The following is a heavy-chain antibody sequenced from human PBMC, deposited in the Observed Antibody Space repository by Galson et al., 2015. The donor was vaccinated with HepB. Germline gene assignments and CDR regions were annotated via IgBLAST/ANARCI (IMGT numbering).Heavy chain of an antibody. D-gene: IGHD6-13*01. CDR1: GFTVSSYG. CDR3: AKGGIAAADFDY. Sequence: SLRLSCAASGFTVSSYGMHWVRQAPGKGLEWVAFIRYDGSNKYYADSVKGRFTISRDNSKNTLYLQMNSLRAEDTAVYYCAKGGIAAADFDYWGQGTLVTVSS. CDR2: IRYDGSNK. J-gene: IGHJ4*02. V-gene: IGHV3-30*02.